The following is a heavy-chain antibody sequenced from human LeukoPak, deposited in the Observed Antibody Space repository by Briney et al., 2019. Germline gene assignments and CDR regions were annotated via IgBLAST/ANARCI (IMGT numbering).Heavy chain of an antibody. Sequence: ASVKVSCKASGGTFSSYAISWVRQAPGQGLEWMGRIIPILGIANYAQKFQGRVTITADKSTSTAYMELSSLRSEDTAVYYCARTIPAANFYYYYGMDVWGQGTTVTVSS. CDR1: GGTFSSYA. CDR3: ARTIPAANFYYYYGMDV. CDR2: IIPILGIA. J-gene: IGHJ6*02. D-gene: IGHD2-2*01. V-gene: IGHV1-69*04.